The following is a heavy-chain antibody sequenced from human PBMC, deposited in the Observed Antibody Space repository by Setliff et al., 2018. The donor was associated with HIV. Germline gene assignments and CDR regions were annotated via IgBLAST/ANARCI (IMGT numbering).Heavy chain of an antibody. CDR3: ARWGEAADFQH. V-gene: IGHV4-61*02. J-gene: IGHJ1*01. CDR2: IYTSGST. D-gene: IGHD2-15*01. CDR1: GGSISSGSYY. Sequence: SETLSLTCTVSGGSISSGSYYWSWIRQPAGKGLEWIGRIYTSGSTNYNPSLKSRVTISVDTSKNQFSLKLSSVTAADTAVYYCARWGEAADFQHWGQGTRGTVSS.